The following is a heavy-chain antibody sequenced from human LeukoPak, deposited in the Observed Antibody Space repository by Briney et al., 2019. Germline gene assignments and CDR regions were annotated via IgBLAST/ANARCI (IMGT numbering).Heavy chain of an antibody. D-gene: IGHD3-3*01. J-gene: IGHJ6*02. Sequence: ASVKVSCKASGYTFTSYGISWVGQAPGQGLEWMGWISAYNGNTNYAQKLQGRVTMTTDTSTSTAYMELRSLRSDDTAVYYCARDRRFLEWLVSPHYGMDVWGQGTTVTVSS. CDR2: ISAYNGNT. CDR1: GYTFTSYG. V-gene: IGHV1-18*01. CDR3: ARDRRFLEWLVSPHYGMDV.